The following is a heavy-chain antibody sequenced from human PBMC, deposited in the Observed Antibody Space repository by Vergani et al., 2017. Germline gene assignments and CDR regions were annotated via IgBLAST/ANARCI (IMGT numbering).Heavy chain of an antibody. CDR2: IKSKTDVGQT. CDR3: AKLGQGRTGTGFEVDP. J-gene: IGHJ5*02. D-gene: IGHD1-7*01. CDR1: GFTFSNAW. V-gene: IGHV3-15*01. Sequence: EVQLVESGGGLVKPGGSLRLSCAASGFTFSNAWMSWVRQAPGKGLEWVGRIKSKTDVGQTNAAAPVKGRFTISRDDSKNTLYLQMNSLRAEDTAVYYCAKLGQGRTGTGFEVDPWGQGTLVTVSS.